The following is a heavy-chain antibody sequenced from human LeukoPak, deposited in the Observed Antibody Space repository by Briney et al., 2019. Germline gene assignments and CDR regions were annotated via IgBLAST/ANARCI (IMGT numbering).Heavy chain of an antibody. CDR1: GFTFSGYN. CDR2: IKQDGSEK. Sequence: GGSLRLSCTASGFTFSGYNMKWVRQAPGKGLEWVANIKQDGSEKYYVDSVKGRFTISRDNAKNSLYLQMDSLRAEDTAVYYCARGSPYYYDSSGPRFDYWGQGTLVTVSS. CDR3: ARGSPYYYDSSGPRFDY. J-gene: IGHJ4*02. D-gene: IGHD3-22*01. V-gene: IGHV3-7*01.